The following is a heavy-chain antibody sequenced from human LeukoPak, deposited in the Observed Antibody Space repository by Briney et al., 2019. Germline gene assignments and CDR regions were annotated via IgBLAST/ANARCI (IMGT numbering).Heavy chain of an antibody. Sequence: SETLSLTCTVSGGSISRSDYYWSWIRQHPGKGLEWIGSIYYSGSTYYNPSLKSRVTISVDTSKNQFSLKLSSVTAADTAVYYCASGGANYYFDYWGQGTLVTVSS. V-gene: IGHV4-39*07. D-gene: IGHD4/OR15-4a*01. CDR3: ASGGANYYFDY. CDR1: GGSISRSDYY. CDR2: IYYSGST. J-gene: IGHJ4*02.